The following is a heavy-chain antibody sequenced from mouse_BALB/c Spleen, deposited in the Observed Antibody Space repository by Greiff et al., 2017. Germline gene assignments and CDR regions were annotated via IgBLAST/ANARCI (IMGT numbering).Heavy chain of an antibody. J-gene: IGHJ3*01. CDR2: ISSGGST. D-gene: IGHD3-3*01. V-gene: IGHV5-6-5*01. CDR1: GFAFSSYD. Sequence: EVKLVESGGGLVKPGGSLKLSCAASGFAFSSYDMSWVRQTPEKRLEWVAYISSGGSTYYPDSVKGRFTISRDNARNILYLQMSSLRSEDTAMYYCARGRDGSQAWFAYWGQGTLVTVSA. CDR3: ARGRDGSQAWFAY.